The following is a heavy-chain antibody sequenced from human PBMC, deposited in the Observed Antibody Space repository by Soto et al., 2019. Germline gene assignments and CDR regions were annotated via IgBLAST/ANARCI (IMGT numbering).Heavy chain of an antibody. J-gene: IGHJ3*02. CDR2: INAGNGNT. CDR1: GYSFTIDA. CDR3: AREGRITIFGVVNDAFDI. V-gene: IGHV1-3*01. D-gene: IGHD3-3*01. Sequence: ASVKVSCKASGYSFTIDAMHWGRQAPGQRLEWMGWINAGNGNTKYSQKFQGRVTITRDTSASTAYMELSSLRSEDTAVYYCAREGRITIFGVVNDAFDIWGQGTMVTVSS.